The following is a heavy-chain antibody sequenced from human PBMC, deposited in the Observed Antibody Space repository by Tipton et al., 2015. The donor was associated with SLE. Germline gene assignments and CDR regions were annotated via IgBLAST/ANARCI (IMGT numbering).Heavy chain of an antibody. V-gene: IGHV4-39*07. D-gene: IGHD4-11*01. J-gene: IGHJ4*02. Sequence: TLSLTCTVPGGSISSGGYYWGWIRQPPGKGLEWIGSIYYSGSTNYNPSLKSRVTISVDTSKNQFSLKLSSVTAADTAVYYCARATTTVTTPYFDYWGQGTLVTVSS. CDR2: IYYSGST. CDR3: ARATTTVTTPYFDY. CDR1: GGSISSGGYY.